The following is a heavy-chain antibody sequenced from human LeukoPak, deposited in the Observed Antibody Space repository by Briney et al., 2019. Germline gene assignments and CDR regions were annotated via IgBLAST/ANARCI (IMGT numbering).Heavy chain of an antibody. CDR2: INPFNGNT. V-gene: IGHV1-18*01. J-gene: IGHJ3*01. Sequence: ASVTVSCKASGYTFTSYGISWVRQAPGQGLEWMGWINPFNGNTNDAERFQGRVIMTTDTSTRTAYMELRSLRSDDTAVYYCARDYTSAEWLGFAFDVWGQGTMISVSS. CDR3: ARDYTSAEWLGFAFDV. D-gene: IGHD6-19*01. CDR1: GYTFTSYG.